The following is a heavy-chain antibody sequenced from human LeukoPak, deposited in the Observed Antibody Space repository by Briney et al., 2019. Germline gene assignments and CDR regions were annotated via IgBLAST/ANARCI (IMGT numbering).Heavy chain of an antibody. D-gene: IGHD3-22*01. J-gene: IGHJ4*02. CDR2: ISSSGGTI. CDR3: VRGGGRGDYNERYYFDY. V-gene: IGHV3-48*04. Sequence: GGSLRLSCVASGFTFSDFSLNWVRQAPGKGLEWISYISSSGGTIFYSDSVKGRFTISRDNAKNSLHLQMNSLRAEDTGVYYCVRGGGRGDYNERYYFDYWGQGTLVTVSS. CDR1: GFTFSDFS.